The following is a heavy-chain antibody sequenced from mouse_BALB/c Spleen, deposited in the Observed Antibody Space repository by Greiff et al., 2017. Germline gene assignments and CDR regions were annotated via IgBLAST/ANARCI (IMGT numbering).Heavy chain of an antibody. CDR3: ARGGYYYAMDY. CDR2: INSNGGST. CDR1: GFTFSSYG. J-gene: IGHJ4*01. V-gene: IGHV5-6-3*01. Sequence: EVKVVESGGGLVQPGGSLKLSCAASGFTFSSYGMSWVRQTPDKRLELVATINSNGGSTYYPDSVKGRFTISRDNAKNTLYLQMSSLKSEDTAMYYCARGGYYYAMDYWGQGTSVTVSS.